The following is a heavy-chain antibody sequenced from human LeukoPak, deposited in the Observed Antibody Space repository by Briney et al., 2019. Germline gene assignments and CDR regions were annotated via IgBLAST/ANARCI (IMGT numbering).Heavy chain of an antibody. D-gene: IGHD3-22*01. V-gene: IGHV1-46*01. CDR2: INPSGGST. CDR3: ARDSRETYYYDSRWGADAFDI. J-gene: IGHJ3*02. Sequence: ASVKVSCKASGYTFTSYYMHWVRQALGQGLEWMGIINPSGGSTSYAQKFQGRVTMTRDTSTSTVYMELSSLRSEDTAVYYCARDSRETYYYDSRWGADAFDIWGQGTMVTVSS. CDR1: GYTFTSYY.